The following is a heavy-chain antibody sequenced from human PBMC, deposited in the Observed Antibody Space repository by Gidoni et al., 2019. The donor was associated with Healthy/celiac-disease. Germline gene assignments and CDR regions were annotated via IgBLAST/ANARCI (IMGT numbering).Heavy chain of an antibody. CDR1: GFTFSSYW. CDR2: IKQDGSEK. Sequence: EVQLVESGGGFVQPGGSLRLSCAASGFTFSSYWMSWVRQPPGKGLEWVANIKQDGSEKYYVDSVKGRFTISRDNAKNSLYLQMNSLRAEDTAVYYCARGVDYYDSSGYYDYWGQGTLVTVSS. CDR3: ARGVDYYDSSGYYDY. D-gene: IGHD3-22*01. V-gene: IGHV3-7*01. J-gene: IGHJ4*02.